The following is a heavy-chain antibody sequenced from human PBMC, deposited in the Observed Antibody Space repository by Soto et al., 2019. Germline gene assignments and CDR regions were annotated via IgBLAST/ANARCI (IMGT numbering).Heavy chain of an antibody. CDR2: IITIFGTA. J-gene: IGHJ4*02. Sequence: QVQLVQSGAEVKKPGSSVKVSCKASGGTFSSYAISWVRQAPGQGLEWMGGIITIFGTANYAQKFQGRVTITADESTSTAYMELSRLRSEDTGVYYCARGLWSGGSCNFDYWGQGTLVNVSS. CDR1: GGTFSSYA. V-gene: IGHV1-69*01. D-gene: IGHD2-15*01. CDR3: ARGLWSGGSCNFDY.